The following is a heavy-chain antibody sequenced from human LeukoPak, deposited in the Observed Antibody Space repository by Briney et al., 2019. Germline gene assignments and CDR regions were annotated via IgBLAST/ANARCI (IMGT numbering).Heavy chain of an antibody. Sequence: GGSLRLSCAASGFTFSSYSMNWVRQAPGKGLEWVSYLSSSISTIYYSDSGKGRFTIPRYNAKISLYLQMNSLRAEDTAVYYCAGETSGYDPWDYYYYYMDVWGKGTTVTVSS. CDR2: LSSSISTI. D-gene: IGHD5-12*01. J-gene: IGHJ6*03. CDR3: AGETSGYDPWDYYYYYMDV. CDR1: GFTFSSYS. V-gene: IGHV3-48*01.